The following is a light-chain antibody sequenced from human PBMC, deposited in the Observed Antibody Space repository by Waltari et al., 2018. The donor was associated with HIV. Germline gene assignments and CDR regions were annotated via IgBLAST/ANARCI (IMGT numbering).Light chain of an antibody. CDR1: ELGDKY. J-gene: IGLJ2*01. CDR2: QDN. Sequence: YELTQAPSVSVSPGQPAIITCSGDELGDKYASWYQQKPGQSPVLVIYQDNKRPSGIPERFSGSNSGNTATLTISGTQAMDEADYYCQAWDKTVVFGGGTKVTVV. V-gene: IGLV3-1*01. CDR3: QAWDKTVV.